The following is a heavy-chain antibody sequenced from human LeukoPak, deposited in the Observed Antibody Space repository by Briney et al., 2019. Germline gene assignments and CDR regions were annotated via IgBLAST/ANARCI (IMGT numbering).Heavy chain of an antibody. Sequence: SETLSLTCAVYGGSFSGYYWNWIRQPPGKGLEWIGEINHSGSTNYNPSLKSRVTISVVTSKNQFSLKLSSVTAADTAVYYCARGPLRITIFGVENSPNYYCMDVWGKGTTVTVSS. CDR3: ARGPLRITIFGVENSPNYYCMDV. V-gene: IGHV4-34*01. CDR2: INHSGST. D-gene: IGHD3-3*01. CDR1: GGSFSGYY. J-gene: IGHJ6*03.